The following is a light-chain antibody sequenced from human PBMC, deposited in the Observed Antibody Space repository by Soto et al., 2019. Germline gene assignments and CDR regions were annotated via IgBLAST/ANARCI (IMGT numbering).Light chain of an antibody. Sequence: EIVLTQSPATLSLSPGERATLSCRASQSVSSYLAWYQQKPGQAPRLLIYDASNRATGIPARFSGSGSGTDFTLTISSLAPEDFALYYCQQRINWPLTFGGGTKVEIK. V-gene: IGKV3-11*01. CDR2: DAS. J-gene: IGKJ4*01. CDR1: QSVSSY. CDR3: QQRINWPLT.